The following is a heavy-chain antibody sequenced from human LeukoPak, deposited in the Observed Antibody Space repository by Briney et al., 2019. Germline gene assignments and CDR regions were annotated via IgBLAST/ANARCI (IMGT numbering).Heavy chain of an antibody. CDR3: ATQSNYYYYMDV. Sequence: GESLKISCKGSAYSFTSYCIGWVRHMPGKGLEWMGIIYPGDSDTRYSPSFQGQVNISADKSTSTAYLQSSSLKASDTAMYYCATQSNYYYYMDVWGKGTPVTVSS. J-gene: IGHJ6*03. CDR1: AYSFTSYC. V-gene: IGHV5-51*01. CDR2: IYPGDSDT.